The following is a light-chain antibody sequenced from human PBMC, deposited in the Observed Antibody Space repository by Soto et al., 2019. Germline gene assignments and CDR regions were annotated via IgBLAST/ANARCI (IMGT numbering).Light chain of an antibody. CDR2: EAN. CDR3: CSYAGPYNYVV. J-gene: IGLJ2*01. V-gene: IGLV2-23*01. CDR1: SSDVGSYNL. Sequence: QSALTQPASVSGSPGQSITISCTGTSSDVGSYNLVSWYQHRPGKAPKLMIFEANKRPSGVSNRFSGSKSGKTASLTIFGLQAEDEAFYYCCSYAGPYNYVVFGGGTKLTVL.